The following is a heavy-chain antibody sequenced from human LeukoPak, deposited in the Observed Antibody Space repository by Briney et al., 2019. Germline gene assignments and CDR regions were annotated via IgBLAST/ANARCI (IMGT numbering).Heavy chain of an antibody. V-gene: IGHV3-30-3*02. CDR1: GFTFSGYP. Sequence: GGSLRLSCAASGFTFSGYPIHWVRQAPGKGLEWVAVVSFDGRSEYYADSVKGRFTISRDNSKNTLFLQMDSLRAEDTADYYCAKDRGYGDYYYGMDVWGQGTTVTVSS. J-gene: IGHJ6*02. CDR2: VSFDGRSE. D-gene: IGHD5-18*01. CDR3: AKDRGYGDYYYGMDV.